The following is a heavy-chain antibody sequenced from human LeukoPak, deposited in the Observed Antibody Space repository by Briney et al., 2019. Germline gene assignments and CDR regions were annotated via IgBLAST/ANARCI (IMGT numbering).Heavy chain of an antibody. CDR1: GFTFSSYS. D-gene: IGHD2-15*01. Sequence: PGGSLRLSCAASGFTFSSYSVNWVRQAPGKGLEWVSYISSSSSAIYYADSVKGRFTISRDNAKNSLYLQMNSLRAEDTAVYYCARGPCSGGSCSFLYYYYMDVWGKGTTVTVFS. V-gene: IGHV3-48*01. CDR3: ARGPCSGGSCSFLYYYYMDV. J-gene: IGHJ6*03. CDR2: ISSSSSAI.